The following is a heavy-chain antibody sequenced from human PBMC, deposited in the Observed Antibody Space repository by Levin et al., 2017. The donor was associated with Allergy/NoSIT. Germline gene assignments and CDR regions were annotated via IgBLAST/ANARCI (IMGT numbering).Heavy chain of an antibody. CDR2: IYHSGST. CDR1: GYSISSGYY. Sequence: SETLSLTCAVSGYSISSGYYWGWIRQPPGKGLEWIGSIYHSGSTYYNPSLKSRVTISVDTSKNQFSLKLSSVTAADTAVYYCARQSPVVPAAMMGDYWGQGTLVTVSS. CDR3: ARQSPVVPAAMMGDY. J-gene: IGHJ4*02. D-gene: IGHD2-2*01. V-gene: IGHV4-38-2*01.